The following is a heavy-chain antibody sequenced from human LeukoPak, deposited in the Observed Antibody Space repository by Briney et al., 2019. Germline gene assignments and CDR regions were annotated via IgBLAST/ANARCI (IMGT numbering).Heavy chain of an antibody. Sequence: GGSLRLSCAASGFTFNSYSMNWVRQAPGKGLEWISYITRSSSTIYYADSVKGRFTIYRDNAKKSLYLQMNSLRAEDTAVYYCARQPVVPPGLLWFGELKPDMDVWGKGTTVTISS. V-gene: IGHV3-48*01. CDR1: GFTFNSYS. J-gene: IGHJ6*03. D-gene: IGHD3-10*01. CDR3: ARQPVVPPGLLWFGELKPDMDV. CDR2: ITRSSSTI.